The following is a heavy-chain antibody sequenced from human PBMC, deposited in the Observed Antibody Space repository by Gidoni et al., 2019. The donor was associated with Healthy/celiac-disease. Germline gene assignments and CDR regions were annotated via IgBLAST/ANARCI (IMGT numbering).Heavy chain of an antibody. V-gene: IGHV3-30*18. CDR1: GFTFSSYG. CDR2: ISYDGSNK. Sequence: QVQLVESGGGVVQPGRSLRLSCAASGFTFSSYGMHCVRQAPGKGLEWVAVISYDGSNKYYADSVKGRFTISRDNSKNTLYLQMNSLRAEDTAVYYCAKDLDYYYDSSGYPLYYYGMDVWGQGTTVTVSS. CDR3: AKDLDYYYDSSGYPLYYYGMDV. J-gene: IGHJ6*02. D-gene: IGHD3-22*01.